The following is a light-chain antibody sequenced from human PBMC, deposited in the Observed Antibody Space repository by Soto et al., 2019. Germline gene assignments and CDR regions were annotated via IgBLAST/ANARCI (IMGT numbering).Light chain of an antibody. J-gene: IGLJ1*01. Sequence: QSSLTQPASVSGSPGQSVTISCTGTSTHIGSYNRVSWYQQPPGTAPKLIIYEVKNRPSVVADRFSGSKSGNTASLTISGLQAEDEADYYGNSFTTSSTYVFGTGTKVTVL. CDR2: EVK. CDR3: NSFTTSSTYV. CDR1: STHIGSYNR. V-gene: IGLV2-18*02.